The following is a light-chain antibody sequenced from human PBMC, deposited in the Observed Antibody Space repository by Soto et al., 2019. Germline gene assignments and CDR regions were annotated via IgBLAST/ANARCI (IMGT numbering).Light chain of an antibody. Sequence: DIQMTQPLSTLSASVGGRVTITYRASQSISSWLAWYQQKPGKAPKLLIYKASSLESGVPSRFSGSGSGTEFTLTISSLQPDDFATYYCQQYNNYPWTFGQGTKVDIK. V-gene: IGKV1-5*03. CDR2: KAS. CDR1: QSISSW. J-gene: IGKJ1*01. CDR3: QQYNNYPWT.